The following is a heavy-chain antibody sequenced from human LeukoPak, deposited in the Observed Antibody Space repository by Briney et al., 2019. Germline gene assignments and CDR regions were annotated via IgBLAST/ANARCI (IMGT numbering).Heavy chain of an antibody. CDR2: IIPIFGTT. D-gene: IGHD2-2*01. V-gene: IGHV1-69*06. J-gene: IGHJ4*02. CDR1: GGTFSSYA. CDR3: ARDLCSSTSCFPFDY. Sequence: GASVKVSCKASGGTFSSYAISWVRQAPGQGLEWMGGIIPIFGTTNYAQKFQDRVTITADKSTSTAYMELSSLRSEDTAVYYCARDLCSSTSCFPFDYWGQGTLVTVSS.